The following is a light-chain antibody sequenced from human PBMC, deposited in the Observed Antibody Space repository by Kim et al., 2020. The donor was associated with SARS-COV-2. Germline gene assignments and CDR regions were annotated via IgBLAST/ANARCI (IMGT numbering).Light chain of an antibody. J-gene: IGLJ3*02. CDR3: SAWDSSLSGWV. Sequence: QAGLTQPPSVSKGLRQTATLTCTWNSNNVGNQGAAWLQQHQGHPPKLLSYRNNNRPSGISERLSASRSGNTASLTITGLQPEDEADYYCSAWDSSLSGWVFGGGTQLTVL. CDR2: RNN. V-gene: IGLV10-54*01. CDR1: SNNVGNQG.